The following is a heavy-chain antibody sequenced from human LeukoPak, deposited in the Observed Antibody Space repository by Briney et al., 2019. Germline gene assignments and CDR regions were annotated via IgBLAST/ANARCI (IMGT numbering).Heavy chain of an antibody. CDR3: ARDRGQWHPERYFDY. CDR2: ISAYNGNT. CDR1: GYTFTSYG. J-gene: IGHJ4*02. Sequence: ASVTVSCKASGYTFTSYGISWVRQAPGQGLEWMGWISAYNGNTNYAQKLQGRVTMTTDTSTSTAYMELRSLRSDDTAVYYCARDRGQWHPERYFDYWGQGTLVTVSS. V-gene: IGHV1-18*01. D-gene: IGHD6-19*01.